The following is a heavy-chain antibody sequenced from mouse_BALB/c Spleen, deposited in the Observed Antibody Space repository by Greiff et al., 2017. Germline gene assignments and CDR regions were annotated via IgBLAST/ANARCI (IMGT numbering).Heavy chain of an antibody. D-gene: IGHD1-1*01. CDR3: ARYYYGSGAY. Sequence: VKLVESGAELAKPGASVKMSCKASGYTFTSYWMHWVKQRPGQGLEWIGYINPSTGYTEYNQKFKDKATLTADKSSSTAYMQLSSLTSEDSAVYYCARYYYGSGAYWGQGTLVTVSA. V-gene: IGHV1-7*01. CDR2: INPSTGYT. J-gene: IGHJ3*01. CDR1: GYTFTSYW.